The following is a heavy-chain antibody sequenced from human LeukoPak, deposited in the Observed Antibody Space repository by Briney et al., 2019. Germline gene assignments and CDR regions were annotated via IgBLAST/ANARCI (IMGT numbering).Heavy chain of an antibody. CDR3: AREMRPTYYYDSSGSPGY. D-gene: IGHD3-22*01. CDR1: GGSISSGDYY. J-gene: IGHJ4*02. V-gene: IGHV4-30-4*08. Sequence: SETLSLTCTVSGGSISSGDYYWSWIRQPPGKGLEWLGYIYYSGSTYYNPSLKSRVTISVDTSKNQFSLKLSSVTAADTAVYYCAREMRPTYYYDSSGSPGYWGQGTLVTVSS. CDR2: IYYSGST.